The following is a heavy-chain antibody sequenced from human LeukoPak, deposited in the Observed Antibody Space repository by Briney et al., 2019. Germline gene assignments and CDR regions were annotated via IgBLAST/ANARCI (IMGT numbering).Heavy chain of an antibody. Sequence: GGSLRLSCAASGFTFSSYSMNWVRQAPGKGLEWVGRIKSKTDGGTTDYAAPVKGRFTISRDDSKNTLYLQMNSLKTEDTAVYYCTARIVVVVAATHSDYWGQGTLVTVSS. D-gene: IGHD2-15*01. CDR3: TARIVVVVAATHSDY. V-gene: IGHV3-15*01. CDR2: IKSKTDGGTT. CDR1: GFTFSSYS. J-gene: IGHJ4*02.